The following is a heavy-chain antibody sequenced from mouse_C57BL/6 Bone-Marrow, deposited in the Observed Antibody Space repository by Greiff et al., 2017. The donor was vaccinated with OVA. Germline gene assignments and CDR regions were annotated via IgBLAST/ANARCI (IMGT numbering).Heavy chain of an antibody. Sequence: VKLQESGPGLVKPSQSLFLTCSITGFPITSGYYWIWIRQSPGKPLEWMGYITHSGETFYNPSLQSPISITRETSKNQFFLQLNSVTTEDTAMYYCAGDKTGTGYFDVWGTGTTVTVSS. J-gene: IGHJ1*03. CDR3: AGDKTGTGYFDV. CDR1: GFPITSGYY. CDR2: ITHSGET. V-gene: IGHV12-3*01. D-gene: IGHD4-1*01.